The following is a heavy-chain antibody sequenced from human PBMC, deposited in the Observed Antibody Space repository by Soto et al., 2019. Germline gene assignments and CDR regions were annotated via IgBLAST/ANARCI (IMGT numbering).Heavy chain of an antibody. J-gene: IGHJ4*02. CDR3: ARVGPRNYYDSSGYYYYFDD. CDR1: GGSISSGGYY. Sequence: SETLSLTCTVSGGSISSGGYYWSWIRQHPGKGLEWIGYIYYIGSTYYNPSLKSRVTISVDTSKNQFSLKLSSVTAADTAVYYCARVGPRNYYDSSGYYYYFDDRGQRTPVTVSS. V-gene: IGHV4-31*03. CDR2: IYYIGST. D-gene: IGHD3-22*01.